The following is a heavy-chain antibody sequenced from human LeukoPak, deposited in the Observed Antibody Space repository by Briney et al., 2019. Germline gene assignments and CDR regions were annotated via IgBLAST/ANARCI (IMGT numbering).Heavy chain of an antibody. CDR3: ARDGRPSFYYDSSGYFPYFDY. CDR2: ISGSGGST. J-gene: IGHJ4*02. D-gene: IGHD3-22*01. V-gene: IGHV3-23*01. CDR1: GFTFSSYA. Sequence: PGGSLRLSCAASGFTFSSYAMSWVRQAPGKGLEWVSAISGSGGSTYYADSVKGRFTISRDNSKNTLYLQMNSLRAEDTAVYYCARDGRPSFYYDSSGYFPYFDYWGQGTLVTVSS.